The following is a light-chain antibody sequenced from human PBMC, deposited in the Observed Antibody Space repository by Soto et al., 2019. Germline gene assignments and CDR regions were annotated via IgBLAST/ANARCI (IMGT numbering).Light chain of an antibody. CDR1: QGISNY. Sequence: SPSSLSASVGDRVTITCRASQGISNYLAWYQQKPGQAPRLLIYGASSRATGIPDRFSGSGSGTDFTLTISRLEPEDFATYYCLQDYNYPRTFGQGTKVDIK. J-gene: IGKJ1*01. CDR2: GAS. CDR3: LQDYNYPRT. V-gene: IGKV1-6*01.